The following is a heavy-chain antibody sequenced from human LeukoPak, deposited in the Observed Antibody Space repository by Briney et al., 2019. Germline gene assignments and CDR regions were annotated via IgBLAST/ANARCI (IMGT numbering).Heavy chain of an antibody. CDR1: VGSISNTNW. V-gene: IGHV4-4*02. Sequence: SETLSLTCGVSVGSISNTNWWTWFRQPPGKGLEWIGEVNLQGSTNYNPSLKSRVTMSVDTSKNRFSLNLSSVTAADTAVYYCARQKGCSGGSCYGDTFDYWGQGTLVTVSS. CDR2: VNLQGST. J-gene: IGHJ4*02. D-gene: IGHD2-15*01. CDR3: ARQKGCSGGSCYGDTFDY.